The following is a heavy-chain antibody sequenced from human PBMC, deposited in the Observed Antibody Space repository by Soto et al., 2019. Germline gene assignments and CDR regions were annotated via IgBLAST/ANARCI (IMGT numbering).Heavy chain of an antibody. CDR2: IYTSGST. J-gene: IGHJ4*02. CDR1: GGSISSYY. Sequence: QVQLQESGPGLVKPSETLSLTCTVSGGSISSYYWSWIRQPAGKGLGWIGRIYTSGSTNYNPSLKSRVNVSVDTSKNQFSLKLSSVTAADTAVYYCARSSVGARAYFAYWGQGTLVTVSS. V-gene: IGHV4-4*07. CDR3: ARSSVGARAYFAY. D-gene: IGHD1-26*01.